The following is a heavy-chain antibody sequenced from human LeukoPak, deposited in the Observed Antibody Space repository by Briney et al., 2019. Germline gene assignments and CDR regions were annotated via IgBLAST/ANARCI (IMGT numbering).Heavy chain of an antibody. V-gene: IGHV3-23*01. D-gene: IGHD6-13*01. CDR2: ISGSAVTA. CDR1: GFTFSTYA. Sequence: GGSLRLSCAASGFTFSTYAMSWVRQAPGKGPEWVSTISGSAVTAYYADSVKGRFTISRDNSKNTLYLQMNSLRAEDTAVYYCAKDRGPGIAAPGSSDYWGQGTLVTVSS. CDR3: AKDRGPGIAAPGSSDY. J-gene: IGHJ4*02.